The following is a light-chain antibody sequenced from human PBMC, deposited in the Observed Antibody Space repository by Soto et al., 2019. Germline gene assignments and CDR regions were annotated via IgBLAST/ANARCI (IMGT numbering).Light chain of an antibody. CDR3: QQRGDWPLT. V-gene: IGKV3-11*01. CDR1: QSVSKY. J-gene: IGKJ4*01. Sequence: EIVLTQSPATLSLSPGERATLSCRASQSVSKYLAWYQQKPGQAPRLLIYDATNRATGIPDRFSGSGSGTDVTLTISILEPEDFAVYYCQQRGDWPLTFGGGTKVEIK. CDR2: DAT.